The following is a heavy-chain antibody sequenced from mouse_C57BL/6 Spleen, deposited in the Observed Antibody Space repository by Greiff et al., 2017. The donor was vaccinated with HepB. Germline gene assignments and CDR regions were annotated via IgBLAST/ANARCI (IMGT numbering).Heavy chain of an antibody. CDR2: ISGGGGNT. D-gene: IGHD1-1*01. J-gene: IGHJ3*01. V-gene: IGHV5-9*01. CDR3: ARQGYYGSSLAY. Sequence: LQESGGGLVKPGGSLKLSCAASGFTFSSYTMSWVRQTPEKRLEWVATISGGGGNTYYPDSVKGRFTISRDNAKNTLYLQMSSLRSEDTALYYCARQGYYGSSLAYWGQGTLVTVSA. CDR1: GFTFSSYT.